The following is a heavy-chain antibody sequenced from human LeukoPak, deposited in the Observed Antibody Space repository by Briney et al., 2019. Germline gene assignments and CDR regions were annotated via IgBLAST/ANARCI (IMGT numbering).Heavy chain of an antibody. J-gene: IGHJ6*02. Sequence: ASVKVSCKASGYTFTGYDFNWLRQATGQGPERMGWMNPNSGATGYAQKFQGRVTMTRSASINTAYMELGNLRSEDTAVYYCARDHGCSSTSCYYYYGMDVWGQGTTVTVSS. CDR3: ARDHGCSSTSCYYYYGMDV. CDR1: GYTFTGYD. D-gene: IGHD2-2*01. V-gene: IGHV1-8*01. CDR2: MNPNSGAT.